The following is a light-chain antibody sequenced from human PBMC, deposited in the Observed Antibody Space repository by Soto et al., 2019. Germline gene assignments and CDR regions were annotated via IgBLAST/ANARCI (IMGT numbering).Light chain of an antibody. J-gene: IGKJ1*01. V-gene: IGKV3-20*01. CDR1: QSVTSNY. CDR2: VAS. CDR3: QQYGPSPWT. Sequence: EIVLTQSPGTLSLSPGERATLSCRASQSVTSNYLAWYQQKPGQPPRLLMYVASRRAVGIPDRFSGSGSGTDFTLTISRLEPEDFAVYHCQQYGPSPWTFGQGTKVEIK.